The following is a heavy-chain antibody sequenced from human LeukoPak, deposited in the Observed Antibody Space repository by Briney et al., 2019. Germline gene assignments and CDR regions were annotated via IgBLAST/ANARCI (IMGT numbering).Heavy chain of an antibody. CDR2: IYYSGST. D-gene: IGHD4-17*01. J-gene: IGHJ4*02. V-gene: IGHV4-39*07. Sequence: SETLSLTCTVSGGSISSSSYYWGWIRRPPGKGLEWIGSIYYSGSTYYNPSLKSRVTISVDTSKNQFSLKLSSVTAADTAVYYCARLGTVTTPMYYFDYWGQGTLVTVSS. CDR1: GGSISSSSYY. CDR3: ARLGTVTTPMYYFDY.